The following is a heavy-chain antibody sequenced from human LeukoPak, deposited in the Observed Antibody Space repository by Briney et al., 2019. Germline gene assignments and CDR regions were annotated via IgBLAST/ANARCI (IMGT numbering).Heavy chain of an antibody. CDR2: INPSGGTT. J-gene: IGHJ6*02. CDR3: ARPTSIIPASNVYYYYYAMDV. Sequence: ASVKVSCKASGYTFTNYYMHWVRQAPGQGLEWMGIINPSGGTTTYAHKFQDRVTMTRDTSTSTAYMEVSSLRPEDTAVYYCARPTSIIPASNVYYYYYAMDVWGQGTTVTVSS. D-gene: IGHD2-2*01. V-gene: IGHV1-46*01. CDR1: GYTFTNYY.